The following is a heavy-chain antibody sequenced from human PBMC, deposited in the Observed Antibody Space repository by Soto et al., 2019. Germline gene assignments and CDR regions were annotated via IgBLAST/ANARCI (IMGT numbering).Heavy chain of an antibody. CDR1: GGSFSGYY. CDR2: INHSGST. Sequence: PSETLSLTCAVYGGSFSGYYWSWIRQPPGKGLEWIGEINHSGSTNYNPSLKSRVTISVDTSKNQFSLKLSSVTAADTAVYYCASTPAAAVRNWFDPWGQGTLVTVSS. J-gene: IGHJ5*02. V-gene: IGHV4-34*01. CDR3: ASTPAAAVRNWFDP. D-gene: IGHD6-13*01.